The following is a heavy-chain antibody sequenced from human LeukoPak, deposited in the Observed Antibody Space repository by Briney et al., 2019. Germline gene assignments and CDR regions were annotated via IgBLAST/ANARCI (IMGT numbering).Heavy chain of an antibody. Sequence: PGGSLRLSCAASGFTFDDYAMHWVRQAPGKGLEWVSGISWNSGSIGYADSAKGRFTISRDNAKNSLYLQMNSLRAEDTALYYCAKDGSGTQTLGTDYFDYWGQGTLVTVSS. CDR1: GFTFDDYA. D-gene: IGHD3-10*01. V-gene: IGHV3-9*01. CDR2: ISWNSGSI. J-gene: IGHJ4*02. CDR3: AKDGSGTQTLGTDYFDY.